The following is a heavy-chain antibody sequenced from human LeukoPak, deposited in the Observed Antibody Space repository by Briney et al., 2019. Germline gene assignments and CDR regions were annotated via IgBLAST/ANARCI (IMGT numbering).Heavy chain of an antibody. Sequence: PSETLSLTCTVSGGSISSYYWSWIRQPAGKGLEWIGRIYTSGSANYNPSLKSRVTMSVDTSKNQFSLKLSSVTAADTAVYYCAREVGYCSSTSCPCDYWGQGTLVTVPS. V-gene: IGHV4-4*07. CDR3: AREVGYCSSTSCPCDY. D-gene: IGHD2-2*01. CDR2: IYTSGSA. J-gene: IGHJ4*02. CDR1: GGSISSYY.